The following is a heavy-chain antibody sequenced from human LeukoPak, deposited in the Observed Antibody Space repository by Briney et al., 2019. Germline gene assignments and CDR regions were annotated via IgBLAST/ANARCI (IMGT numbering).Heavy chain of an antibody. Sequence: SETLSLTCTVSGGSISSYYWSWIRQPPGKGLEWIGYIYYSGSTNYNPSLKSRVTISVDTSKNQFSLKLSSVTAADTAVYYCARGGGVTMVRGVIITPEAFDIWGQGTMVTVSS. CDR1: GGSISSYY. CDR3: ARGGGVTMVRGVIITPEAFDI. D-gene: IGHD3-10*01. CDR2: IYYSGST. V-gene: IGHV4-59*01. J-gene: IGHJ3*02.